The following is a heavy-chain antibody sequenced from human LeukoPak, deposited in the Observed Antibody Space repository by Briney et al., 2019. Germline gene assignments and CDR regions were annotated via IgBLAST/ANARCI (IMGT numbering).Heavy chain of an antibody. V-gene: IGHV3-23*01. Sequence: GGSLRLSCAASGFTFSSFAMSWVGQAPGKGLEWVSAISGSGGSTYYADSVKGRFTISRDNSKNTLYLQMNSLRAEDTAVYYCARVDDIVAMYYFDYWGQGTLVTVSS. CDR2: ISGSGGST. J-gene: IGHJ4*02. D-gene: IGHD5-12*01. CDR1: GFTFSSFA. CDR3: ARVDDIVAMYYFDY.